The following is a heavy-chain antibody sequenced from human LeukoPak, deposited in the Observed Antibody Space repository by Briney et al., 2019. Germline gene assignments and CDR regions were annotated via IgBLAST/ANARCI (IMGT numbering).Heavy chain of an antibody. V-gene: IGHV3-30-3*01. D-gene: IGHD3-22*01. CDR1: GFTFSSYA. Sequence: PGGSLRLSCAASGFTFSSYAMHWVRQAPGKGLEWVAVISYDGSNKYYADSVKGRFTISRDKSKNTLYLQMNSLRAEDTAVYYCARDGYYYDHPVWGFDYWGQGTLVTVSS. CDR3: ARDGYYYDHPVWGFDY. J-gene: IGHJ4*02. CDR2: ISYDGSNK.